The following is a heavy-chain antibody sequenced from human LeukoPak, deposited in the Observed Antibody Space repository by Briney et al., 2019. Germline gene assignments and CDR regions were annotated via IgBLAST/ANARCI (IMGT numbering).Heavy chain of an antibody. V-gene: IGHV3-11*01. J-gene: IGHJ5*02. CDR3: ARDLEYYYDSGQVRWFDP. D-gene: IGHD3-22*01. Sequence: PGGSLRLSCAASGFTFSDYYMSWIRQAPGKGLEGVSYISSSGSTIYHADSVKGRFTISRDNAKNSLCLQMNSLRAEDTAVYYCARDLEYYYDSGQVRWFDPWGQGTLVTVSS. CDR1: GFTFSDYY. CDR2: ISSSGSTI.